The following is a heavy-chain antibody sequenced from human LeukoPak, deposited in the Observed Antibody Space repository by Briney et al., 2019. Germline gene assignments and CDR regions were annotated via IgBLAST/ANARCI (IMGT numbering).Heavy chain of an antibody. CDR1: GFSVSSNY. J-gene: IGHJ6*03. V-gene: IGHV3-53*01. Sequence: GGSLRLSCAASGFSVSSNYMNWVRQAPGKGLEWVSVVYSGGNTDYPDSVKGRFTISRDTSKNTLYLQMNSLRAEDTAVYYCPRDHDTRVGRYYYMDVWGKGATVTVS. D-gene: IGHD1-26*01. CDR3: PRDHDTRVGRYYYMDV. CDR2: VYSGGNT.